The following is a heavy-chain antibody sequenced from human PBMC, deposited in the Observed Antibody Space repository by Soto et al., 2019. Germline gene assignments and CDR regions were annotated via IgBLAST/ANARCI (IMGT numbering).Heavy chain of an antibody. D-gene: IGHD5-12*01. CDR1: GFTFSSYS. CDR3: ARDGTYSGYVIPFDY. J-gene: IGHJ4*02. V-gene: IGHV3-21*01. CDR2: ISSSSSYI. Sequence: GGSLRLSCAASGFTFSSYSMNWVRQAPGKGLEWVSSISSSSSYIYYADSVKGRFTISRDNAKDSLYLQVNSRRAEDAAVYYCARDGTYSGYVIPFDYWGQGTLVSVSS.